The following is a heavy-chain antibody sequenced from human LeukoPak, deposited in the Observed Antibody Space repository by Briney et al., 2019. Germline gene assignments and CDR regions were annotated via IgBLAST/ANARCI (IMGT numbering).Heavy chain of an antibody. D-gene: IGHD5-18*01. J-gene: IGHJ6*02. CDR3: ARAYSYGSVYYYGMDV. V-gene: IGHV3-7*04. CDR1: GFTFSSYW. Sequence: PRGSLRLSCAASGFTFSSYWMSWVRQAPGKGLEWVANIKQDGSEKYYVDSVKGRFTISRDNAKNSLYLQMNSLRAEDTAVYYCARAYSYGSVYYYGMDVWGQGTTVTVSS. CDR2: IKQDGSEK.